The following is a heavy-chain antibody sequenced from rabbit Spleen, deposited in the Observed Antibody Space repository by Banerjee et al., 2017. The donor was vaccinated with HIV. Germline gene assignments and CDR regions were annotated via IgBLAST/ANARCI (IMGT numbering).Heavy chain of an antibody. Sequence: QSLEESGGDLVKPGASLTLTCTASGFSFSSRYYMCWVRRAPGKGLEWIACIYTGSSGSTYYATWAKGRFTISNPSSTTVTLQMTSLTGADTATYFCARLNGDNGLHLWGPGTLVTVS. V-gene: IGHV1S40*01. CDR3: ARLNGDNGLHL. J-gene: IGHJ6*01. CDR2: IYTGSSGST. D-gene: IGHD2-1*01. CDR1: GFSFSSRYY.